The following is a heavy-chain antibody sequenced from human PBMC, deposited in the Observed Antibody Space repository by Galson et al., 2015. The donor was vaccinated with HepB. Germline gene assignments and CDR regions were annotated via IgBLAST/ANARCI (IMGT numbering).Heavy chain of an antibody. V-gene: IGHV1-46*01. CDR3: AREEGYCSSTSCYRDYYMDV. D-gene: IGHD2-2*02. J-gene: IGHJ6*03. Sequence: SVKVSCKASGYTFTSYYMHWVRQAPGQGLEWMGIINPSGGSTSYAQKFQGRVTMTRDTSTSTVYMELSSLRSEDTAVYYCAREEGYCSSTSCYRDYYMDVWGKGTTVTVSS. CDR2: INPSGGST. CDR1: GYTFTSYY.